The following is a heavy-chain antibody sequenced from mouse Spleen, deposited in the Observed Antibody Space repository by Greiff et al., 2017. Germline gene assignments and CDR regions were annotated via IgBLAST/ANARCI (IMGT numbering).Heavy chain of an antibody. CDR1: GFSLTDYG. J-gene: IGHJ3*01. V-gene: IGHV2-9*02. D-gene: IGHD2-2*01. CDR2: IWAGGST. Sequence: VKLVESGPGLVAPSQSLSITCTVSGFSLTDYGVSWIRQPPGKGLEWLGVIWAGGSTNYNSALMSRLSISKDNSKSQVFLKMNSLQTDDTAMYYCARAPIYYGYDGEFAYWGQGTLVTVSA. CDR3: ARAPIYYGYDGEFAY.